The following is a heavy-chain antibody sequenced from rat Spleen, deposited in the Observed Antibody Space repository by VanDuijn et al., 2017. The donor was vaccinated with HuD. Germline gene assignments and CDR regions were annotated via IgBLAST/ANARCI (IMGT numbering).Heavy chain of an antibody. V-gene: IGHV2-6*01. CDR3: ARSRVIRAARDY. D-gene: IGHD4-4*01. J-gene: IGHJ2*01. CDR1: GFSLTSYT. Sequence: QVQLKESGPGLVQPSQTLSLTCTVSGFSLTSYTVSWVRQPPGKGLEWIAAISSGGSTYYNSALKSRLSISRDTSKSQVFLKMNSLQTEDTAMYFCARSRVIRAARDYWGQGVMVTVSS. CDR2: ISSGGST.